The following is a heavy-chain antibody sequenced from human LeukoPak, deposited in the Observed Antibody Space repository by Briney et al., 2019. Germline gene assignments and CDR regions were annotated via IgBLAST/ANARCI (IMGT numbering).Heavy chain of an antibody. CDR2: ISAYNGNT. V-gene: IGHV1-18*01. J-gene: IGHJ4*02. CDR3: ARDARHCSSTSCSYFDY. CDR1: GYTFTSYG. Sequence: GASVKVSCKASGYTFTSYGISWVRQAPGQGLEWMEWISAYNGNTNYARKLQGRVTMTTDTSTSTAYMELRSLRSDDTAVYYCARDARHCSSTSCSYFDYWGQGTLVTVSS. D-gene: IGHD2-2*01.